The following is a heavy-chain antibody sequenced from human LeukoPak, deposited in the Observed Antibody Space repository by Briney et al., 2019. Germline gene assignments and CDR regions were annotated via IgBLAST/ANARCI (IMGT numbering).Heavy chain of an antibody. CDR2: INPNSGGT. Sequence: ASVKVSCEASGNTFTGYYMHWVRQAPGQGLEWMGWINPNSGGTDTAQKFQGRVTMTRDTSISTAYMELSRLRSDDTAVYYCTRDHCTRTNCYEDYYYGMDVWGQGTTVTVSS. J-gene: IGHJ6*02. V-gene: IGHV1-2*02. CDR1: GNTFTGYY. D-gene: IGHD2-2*01. CDR3: TRDHCTRTNCYEDYYYGMDV.